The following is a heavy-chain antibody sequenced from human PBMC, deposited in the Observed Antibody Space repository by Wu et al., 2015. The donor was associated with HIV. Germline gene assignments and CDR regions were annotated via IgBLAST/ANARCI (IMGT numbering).Heavy chain of an antibody. V-gene: IGHV1-18*01. CDR2: INTHNGDT. Sequence: QVQLEQSGGEVKKPGASVRVSCKASGYSFSDYGITWVRQAPGQGLEWMGWINTHNGDTKYAQKVQDRVIMTTDTSTNTVYMDLGSLRSDDTAVYYCARCFCPSSTCYLDRYYFDSWGQGTLVTVSS. CDR1: GYSFSDYG. CDR3: ARCFCPSSTCYLDRYYFDS. J-gene: IGHJ4*02. D-gene: IGHD3-9*01.